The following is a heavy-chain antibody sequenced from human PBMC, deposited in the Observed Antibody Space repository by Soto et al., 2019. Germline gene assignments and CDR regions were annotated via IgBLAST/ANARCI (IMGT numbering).Heavy chain of an antibody. J-gene: IGHJ5*02. Sequence: QVQLQESGPGLVKPSQTLSLTCTVSGGSISSGGYYWSWIRQHPGKGLEWIGYIYYSGSTYYNPSLKSRVTISVDTSKNQFSLKLSSVTAADTAVYYCARDGKYSSSWYDRGPNWFDPWGQGTLVTVSS. CDR2: IYYSGST. V-gene: IGHV4-31*03. CDR1: GGSISSGGYY. CDR3: ARDGKYSSSWYDRGPNWFDP. D-gene: IGHD6-13*01.